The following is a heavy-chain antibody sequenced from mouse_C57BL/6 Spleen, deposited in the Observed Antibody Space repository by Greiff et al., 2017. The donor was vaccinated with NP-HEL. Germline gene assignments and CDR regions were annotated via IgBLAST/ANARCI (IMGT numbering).Heavy chain of an antibody. D-gene: IGHD2-4*01. Sequence: QVQLKQSGAELVRPGSSVKLSCKASGYTFTSYWMHWVKQRPIQGLEWIGNIDPSDSETHYNQKFKDKATLTVDKSSSTAYMQLSSLTSEDSAVYYCARSGYYDYGRDWYFDVWGTGTTVTVSS. CDR1: GYTFTSYW. CDR2: IDPSDSET. CDR3: ARSGYYDYGRDWYFDV. J-gene: IGHJ1*03. V-gene: IGHV1-52*01.